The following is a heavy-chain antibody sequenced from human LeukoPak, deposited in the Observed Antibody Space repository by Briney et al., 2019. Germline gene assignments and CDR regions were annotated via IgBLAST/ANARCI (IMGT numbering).Heavy chain of an antibody. CDR3: ANNPGGGYYRVYYYYMDV. V-gene: IGHV3-48*01. CDR2: ISSSSSTI. Sequence: GGSLRLSCAASGFTFSSYSMNWVRQAPGKGLEWVSYISSSSSTIYYADSVKGRFTISRDNAKNSLYLQMNSLRAEDTAVYYCANNPGGGYYRVYYYYMDVWGKGTTVTVSS. J-gene: IGHJ6*03. CDR1: GFTFSSYS. D-gene: IGHD3-3*01.